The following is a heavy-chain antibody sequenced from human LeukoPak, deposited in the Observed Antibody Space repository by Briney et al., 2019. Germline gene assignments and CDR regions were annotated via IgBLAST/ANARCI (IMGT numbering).Heavy chain of an antibody. V-gene: IGHV3-23*01. D-gene: IGHD6-19*01. CDR3: AKDPGGDSSGWYRRSYYFDY. J-gene: IGHJ4*02. CDR2: ISGSGGST. CDR1: VFTFSSYA. Sequence: PGGSLRLSCAASVFTFSSYAMSWVRQAPGKGLEWVSAISGSGGSTYYADSVKGRFTISRDNSKNTLYLQMNSLRAEDTAVYYCAKDPGGDSSGWYRRSYYFDYWGQGTLVTVSS.